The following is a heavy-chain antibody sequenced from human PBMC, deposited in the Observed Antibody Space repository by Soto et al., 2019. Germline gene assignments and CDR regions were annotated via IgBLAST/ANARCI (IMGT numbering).Heavy chain of an antibody. Sequence: QLQLQESGPGLVKPSETLSLTCTVSGGSISSSSYYWGWFRQPPGKGLEWNGSIYYSGSTYYNPSHKSRETITVDTSKNQFSLKLRSVNAADTAVYYCAREPYYDFWSGYPKLGYWGQGTLVTVSS. CDR1: GGSISSSSYY. CDR2: IYYSGST. V-gene: IGHV4-39*01. CDR3: AREPYYDFWSGYPKLGY. J-gene: IGHJ4*02. D-gene: IGHD3-3*01.